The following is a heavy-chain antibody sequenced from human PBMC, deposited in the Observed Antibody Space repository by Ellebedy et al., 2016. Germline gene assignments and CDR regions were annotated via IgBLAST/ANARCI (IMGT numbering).Heavy chain of an antibody. CDR3: AKAPGVSLYYYMDV. Sequence: GGSLRLXCAASGFTFSSYGMHWVRQAPGKGLEWVSGISWNSGSIGYADSVKGRFTISRDNAKNSLYLQMNSLRAEDTALYYCAKAPGVSLYYYMDVWGKGTTVTVSS. CDR2: ISWNSGSI. CDR1: GFTFSSYG. J-gene: IGHJ6*03. V-gene: IGHV3-9*01. D-gene: IGHD7-27*01.